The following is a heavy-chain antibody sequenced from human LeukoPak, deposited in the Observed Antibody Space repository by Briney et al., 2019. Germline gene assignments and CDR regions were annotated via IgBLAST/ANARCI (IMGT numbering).Heavy chain of an antibody. J-gene: IGHJ4*02. CDR1: GGSISSGSYY. Sequence: SETLSLTCTVSGGSISSGSYYWSWIRQPAGKGLEWIGRIYTSGSTNYNPSLKSRVTISVDTSKNQFSLKLSSVTAADTAVYYCARLVLSGSYGFDYWGQGTLVTVSS. CDR2: IYTSGST. D-gene: IGHD1-26*01. V-gene: IGHV4-61*02. CDR3: ARLVLSGSYGFDY.